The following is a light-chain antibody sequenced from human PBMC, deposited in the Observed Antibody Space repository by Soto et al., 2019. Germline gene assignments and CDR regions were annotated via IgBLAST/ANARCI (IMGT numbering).Light chain of an antibody. CDR2: AAS. CDR3: QQYETFSGT. Sequence: EIQMTQSPSSLSASVGDRVTITCRASQGISNSLAWYQQKPGKVPRLLIYAASILQLGVPSRFSGSGSGTKFTLTIASLQPDDFATYYCQQYETFSGTFGPGTKVDIK. CDR1: QGISNS. J-gene: IGKJ1*01. V-gene: IGKV1-27*01.